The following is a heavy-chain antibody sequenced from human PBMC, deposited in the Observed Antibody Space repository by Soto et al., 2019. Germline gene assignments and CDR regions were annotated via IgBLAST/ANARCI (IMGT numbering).Heavy chain of an antibody. CDR2: IKRITAGGTT. Sequence: GGSLMLSSAASGFTVDTAWMSWVREGPGTGTKWVVGIKRITAGGTTDSAAPVKGRFTTSRDDSKHTLYLQMNSLKTEDTAMYYCTTADSSAYYDSGGYYYRWFDPWGQGILVTVSS. V-gene: IGHV3-15*01. CDR1: GFTVDTAW. D-gene: IGHD3-22*01. J-gene: IGHJ5*02. CDR3: TTADSSAYYDSGGYYYRWFDP.